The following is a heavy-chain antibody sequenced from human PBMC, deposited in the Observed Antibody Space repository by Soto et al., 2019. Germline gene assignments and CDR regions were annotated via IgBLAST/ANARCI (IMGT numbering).Heavy chain of an antibody. CDR3: ARDGYCSGGSCYQYGDYVDNDAFDI. Sequence: ESGGGLVKPGGSLRLSCAASGFTFSSYSMNWVRQAPGKGLEWVSSISSSSSYIYYADSVKGRFTISRDNAKNSLYLQMNRLRAEDTAVYYCARDGYCSGGSCYQYGDYVDNDAFDIWGQGTMVTVSS. CDR1: GFTFSSYS. D-gene: IGHD2-15*01. V-gene: IGHV3-21*01. CDR2: ISSSSSYI. J-gene: IGHJ3*02.